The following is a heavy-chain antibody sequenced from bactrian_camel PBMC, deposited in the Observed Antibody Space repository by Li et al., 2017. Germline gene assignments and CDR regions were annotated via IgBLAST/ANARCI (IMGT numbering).Heavy chain of an antibody. D-gene: IGHD6*01. CDR3: AADVLPYGGSWSAAY. Sequence: HVQLVESGGASVQGGGTLRLACVASGYRFRSHCIGWFRQGSGKEREGVAAIFPGGSQKYYRDFAKGRFTISLDNAETTLNLHMNGLKPEDTAMYYCAADVLPYGGSWSAAYWGQGTQVTVS. V-gene: IGHV3S1*01. CDR2: IFPGGSQK. J-gene: IGHJ4*01. CDR1: GYRFRSHC.